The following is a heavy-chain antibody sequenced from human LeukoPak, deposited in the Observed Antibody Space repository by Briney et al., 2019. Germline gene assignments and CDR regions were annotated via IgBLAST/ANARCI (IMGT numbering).Heavy chain of an antibody. CDR1: GGTFGSYA. D-gene: IGHD5-24*01. CDR2: IIPIFGTA. Sequence: SVKVSCKASGGTFGSYAISWVRQAPGQGLEWMGRIIPIFGTANYAQKFQGRVTITTDESTSTAYMELSSLRSEDTAVYYCASDHLQYSEGNWFDPWGQGTLVTVSS. CDR3: ASDHLQYSEGNWFDP. J-gene: IGHJ5*02. V-gene: IGHV1-69*05.